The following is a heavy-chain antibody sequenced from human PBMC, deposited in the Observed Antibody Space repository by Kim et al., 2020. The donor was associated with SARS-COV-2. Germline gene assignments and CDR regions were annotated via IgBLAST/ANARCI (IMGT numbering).Heavy chain of an antibody. Sequence: GGSLRLSCAASGFTFSSYGMHWVRQAPGKGLEWVAVIWYDGSNKYYADSVKGRFTISRDNSKNTLYLQMNSLRAEDTAVYYCARDPLAVAGIKYGMDVWGQGTTVTVSS. V-gene: IGHV3-33*01. CDR2: IWYDGSNK. CDR1: GFTFSSYG. CDR3: ARDPLAVAGIKYGMDV. D-gene: IGHD6-19*01. J-gene: IGHJ6*02.